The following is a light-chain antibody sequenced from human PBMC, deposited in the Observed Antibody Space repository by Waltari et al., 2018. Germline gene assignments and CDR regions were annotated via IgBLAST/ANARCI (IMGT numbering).Light chain of an antibody. CDR1: QSISRY. Sequence: IMLKQSKGTLSSSAGERATFSCRASQSISRYLAWYQQKPGQAPRLLIYGASTRATGIPDRFSGSGSGTDFSLTISRLEPEDFAVYYCQQHVRLPATFGQGTKVEIK. CDR3: QQHVRLPAT. CDR2: GAS. J-gene: IGKJ1*01. V-gene: IGKV3-20*01.